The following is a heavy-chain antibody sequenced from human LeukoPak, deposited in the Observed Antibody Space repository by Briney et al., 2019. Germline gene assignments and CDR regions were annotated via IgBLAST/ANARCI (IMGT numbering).Heavy chain of an antibody. V-gene: IGHV4-61*02. CDR1: GGSISSGSYY. CDR3: ARAGIAVAGCFDY. CDR2: IYTSGST. J-gene: IGHJ4*02. D-gene: IGHD6-19*01. Sequence: SQTLSLTCTVSGGSISSGSYYWNWIRQPAGKGLEWIGRIYTSGSTNYNPSLKSLVTISVDMSKNQSSLKLRSVTAADTAVYYCARAGIAVAGCFDYWGQGTLVTVSS.